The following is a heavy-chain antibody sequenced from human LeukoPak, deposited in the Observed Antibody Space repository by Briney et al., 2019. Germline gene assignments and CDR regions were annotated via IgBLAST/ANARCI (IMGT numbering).Heavy chain of an antibody. J-gene: IGHJ4*02. D-gene: IGHD6-6*01. V-gene: IGHV6-1*01. CDR2: TYCRSEWYN. CDR1: GDSVSSISAA. Sequence: LRLSCAISGDSVSSISAAWNWIRQSPSRGLEWLGRTYCRSEWYNDYAVFVKSRITINSDTSKNQFSLQLNSVTPEDTAVYYCARWVSSSRSFDYWGQGTLVTVSS. CDR3: ARWVSSSRSFDY.